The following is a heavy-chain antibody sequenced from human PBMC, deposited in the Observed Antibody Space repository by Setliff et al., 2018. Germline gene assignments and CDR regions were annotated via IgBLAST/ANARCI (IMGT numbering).Heavy chain of an antibody. Sequence: SVKVSCKASGDTFSSYGISWVRQAPGQGLEWMGGTIPMFGSTSYAQKFQGRVTIITDESTSTASMQLSSLRSEDTAVYYCVREGVDSRSSTDYRYYMDVWGKGTTVTVSS. J-gene: IGHJ6*03. CDR1: GDTFSSYG. CDR2: TIPMFGST. V-gene: IGHV1-69*05. D-gene: IGHD3-22*01. CDR3: VREGVDSRSSTDYRYYMDV.